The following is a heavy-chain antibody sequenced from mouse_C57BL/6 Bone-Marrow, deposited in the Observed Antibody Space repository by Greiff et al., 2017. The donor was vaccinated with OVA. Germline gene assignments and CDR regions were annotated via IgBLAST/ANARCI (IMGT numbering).Heavy chain of an antibody. V-gene: IGHV1-81*01. Sequence: QVQLQQSGAELARPGASVKLSCKASGYTFTSYGISWVKQRTGQGLEWIGEIYPRSGNTYYNEKFKGKATLTADKSSSTAYMELRSLTSEDSAVYFCARRPGRLRLRVFAYWGQGTLVTVSA. D-gene: IGHD3-2*02. J-gene: IGHJ3*01. CDR1: GYTFTSYG. CDR3: ARRPGRLRLRVFAY. CDR2: IYPRSGNT.